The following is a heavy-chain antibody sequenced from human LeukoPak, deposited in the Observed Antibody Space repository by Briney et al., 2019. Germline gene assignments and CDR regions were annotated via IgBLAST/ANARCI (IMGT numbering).Heavy chain of an antibody. J-gene: IGHJ4*02. Sequence: PSETLSLTCTVSVGSISSSSYYWGWIRQPPVKGLEWIGSIYYSGSTYYNPSLKSRVTISVDTSKNQFSLKLTSVTAADTAVYYCARHVWAQDYFDNWGQGTLVTVSS. CDR1: VGSISSSSYY. D-gene: IGHD3-16*01. V-gene: IGHV4-39*01. CDR3: ARHVWAQDYFDN. CDR2: IYYSGST.